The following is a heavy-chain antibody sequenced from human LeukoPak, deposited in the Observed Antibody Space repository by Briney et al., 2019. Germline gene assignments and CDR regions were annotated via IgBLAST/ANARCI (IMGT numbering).Heavy chain of an antibody. J-gene: IGHJ4*02. CDR3: ARGYSDGSVGY. V-gene: IGHV4-30-2*01. CDR2: IYHSGST. Sequence: PSETLSLTCAVSGGSISSGGYSWSWIRQPPGKGLEWIGYIYHSGSTYYNPSLKSRVTISVDRSKNQFSLKLSSVTAADTAVYYCARGYSDGSVGYWGQGTLVTVFS. CDR1: GGSISSGGYS. D-gene: IGHD3-10*01.